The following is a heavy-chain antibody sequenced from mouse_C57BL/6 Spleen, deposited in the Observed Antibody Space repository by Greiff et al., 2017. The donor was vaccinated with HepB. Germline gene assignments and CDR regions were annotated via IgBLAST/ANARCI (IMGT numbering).Heavy chain of an antibody. CDR1: GFTFSSYA. Sequence: EVHLVESGGGLVKPGGSLKLSCAASGFTFSSYAMSWVRQTPEKRLEWVATISDGGSYTYYPDNVKGRFTISRDNAKNNLYLQMSHLKSEDTAMYYCARDYDYDGFAYWGQGTLVTVSA. J-gene: IGHJ3*01. V-gene: IGHV5-4*01. D-gene: IGHD2-4*01. CDR2: ISDGGSYT. CDR3: ARDYDYDGFAY.